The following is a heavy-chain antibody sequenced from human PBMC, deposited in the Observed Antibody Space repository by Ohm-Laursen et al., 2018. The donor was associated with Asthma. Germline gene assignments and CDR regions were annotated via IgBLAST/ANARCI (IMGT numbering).Heavy chain of an antibody. Sequence: TLSLTCPVSGGSISSYYWSWIRQPPGKGLEWIGYIYERGSTNYYPSLKGRVTISLDTSKNQFSLRLSSVTAADTAVYYCAKGLRYDGYLYGLDVWGHGTTVTVSS. CDR1: GGSISSYY. J-gene: IGHJ6*02. CDR2: IYERGST. CDR3: AKGLRYDGYLYGLDV. D-gene: IGHD5-24*01. V-gene: IGHV4-59*01.